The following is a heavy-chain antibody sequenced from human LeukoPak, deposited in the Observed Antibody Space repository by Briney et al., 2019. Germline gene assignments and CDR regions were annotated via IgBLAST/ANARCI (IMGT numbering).Heavy chain of an antibody. J-gene: IGHJ6*02. CDR1: GFTFSSYS. CDR3: ARGYPPHYYYYGMDV. D-gene: IGHD5-18*01. V-gene: IGHV3-48*02. CDR2: ISSSSSTI. Sequence: PGGSLRLSCAASGFTFSSYSMNWVRQAPGKGLEWVSYISSSSSTIYYADSVKGRFTISRDNAKNSLYLQMNSLRDEDTAVYYCARGYPPHYYYYGMDVWGQGTTVTVSS.